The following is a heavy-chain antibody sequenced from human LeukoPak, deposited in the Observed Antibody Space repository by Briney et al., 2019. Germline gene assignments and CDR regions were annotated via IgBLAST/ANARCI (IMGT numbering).Heavy chain of an antibody. Sequence: KPSETLSLTCSVSGDSIDSYYWSWIRQPPGKGLEWIGYIHYSGSTSYNPSVRSRVTTSVDTSTNRFSLKLSSVTAADTAVYYCARQANWGRWYFDLWGRGTLVTVSS. V-gene: IGHV4-59*08. J-gene: IGHJ2*01. CDR3: ARQANWGRWYFDL. CDR1: GDSIDSYY. D-gene: IGHD7-27*01. CDR2: IHYSGST.